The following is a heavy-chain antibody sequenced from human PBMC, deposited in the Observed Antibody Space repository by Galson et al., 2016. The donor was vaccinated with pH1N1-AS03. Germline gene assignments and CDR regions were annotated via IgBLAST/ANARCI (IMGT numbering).Heavy chain of an antibody. CDR3: ARVRSEWLGVNSSWYGIDS. CDR2: IYFSGRT. CDR1: AGSISTYY. D-gene: IGHD2-2*01. Sequence: ETLSLTCTVSAGSISTYYWTWIRQLPGRGLEWIGYIYFSGRTNCSPSLKSRANISLDRSRNQFSLNLNSVTAADTAVYYCARVRSEWLGVNSSWYGIDSWGQGTLVTVSS. J-gene: IGHJ4*02. V-gene: IGHV4-59*01.